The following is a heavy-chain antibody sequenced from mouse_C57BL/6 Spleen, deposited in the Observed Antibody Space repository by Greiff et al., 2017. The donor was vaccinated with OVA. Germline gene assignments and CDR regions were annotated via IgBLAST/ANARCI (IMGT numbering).Heavy chain of an antibody. CDR2: ISYSGST. V-gene: IGHV3-1*01. J-gene: IGHJ1*03. Sequence: EVMLVESGPGMVKPSQSLSLTCTVTGYSITSGYDWHWIRHFPGNKLEWMGYISYSGSTNYNPSLKSRISITHDTSKNHFFLKLNSVTTEDTATYYCARSTVVAWYFDVWGTGTTVTVSS. D-gene: IGHD1-1*01. CDR1: GYSITSGYD. CDR3: ARSTVVAWYFDV.